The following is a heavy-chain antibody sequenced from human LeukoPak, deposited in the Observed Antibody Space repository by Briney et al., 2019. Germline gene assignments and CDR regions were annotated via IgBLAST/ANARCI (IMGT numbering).Heavy chain of an antibody. Sequence: ASVKVSCKVSGYTLTELSMHWVRQAPGKGLEWMGGFDPEDGETIYAQKFQGRVTMTEDTSTDTAYMELSSLRSEDTAVYYCATGSYYDYVWGSYHQDWGQETLVTVSS. CDR3: ATGSYYDYVWGSYHQD. J-gene: IGHJ4*02. D-gene: IGHD3-16*02. CDR2: FDPEDGET. V-gene: IGHV1-24*01. CDR1: GYTLTELS.